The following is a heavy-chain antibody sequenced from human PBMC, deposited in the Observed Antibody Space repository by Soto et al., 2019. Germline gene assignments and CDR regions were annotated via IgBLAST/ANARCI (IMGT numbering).Heavy chain of an antibody. Sequence: QVQLVQSGAEVKKPGSSVKVSCKASGGTFSSYAISWVRQAPGQGLEWMGGIIPIFGTANYAQKFQGRVTNTADESTSTAYMELSSLRSEDTAVDYCAKGYCSGGSGYFDWFDPWGQGTLVTVSS. CDR1: GGTFSSYA. V-gene: IGHV1-69*12. CDR3: AKGYCSGGSGYFDWFDP. CDR2: IIPIFGTA. D-gene: IGHD2-15*01. J-gene: IGHJ5*02.